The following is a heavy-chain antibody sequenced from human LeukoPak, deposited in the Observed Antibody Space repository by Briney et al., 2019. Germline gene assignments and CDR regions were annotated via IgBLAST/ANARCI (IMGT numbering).Heavy chain of an antibody. Sequence: PGGSLRLSCAASGFTFSSYAMNWVRQAPGKGLEWVSVISGSGGTTYYADSVKGRFPISRDNSKNVLYLQMNSLRAEDTAVYYCAKRVGGVNNFDYWGQGTLVTVSS. J-gene: IGHJ4*02. V-gene: IGHV3-23*01. CDR2: ISGSGGTT. D-gene: IGHD3-16*01. CDR1: GFTFSSYA. CDR3: AKRVGGVNNFDY.